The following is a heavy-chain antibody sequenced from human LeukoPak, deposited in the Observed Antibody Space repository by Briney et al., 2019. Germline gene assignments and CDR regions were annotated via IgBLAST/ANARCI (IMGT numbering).Heavy chain of an antibody. D-gene: IGHD3-9*01. CDR1: GFTFNTFN. V-gene: IGHV3-21*01. CDR3: ARGHYDVLAASYRWTPDY. CDR2: ITNGGDYI. Sequence: GGSLRLSCAASGFTFNTFNMNWVRQAPGKGLEWVSSITNGGDYIYYADSVKGRFTTSRDNAKNSLSLQLNSLRVEDTAVYYCARGHYDVLAASYRWTPDYWGQGTLVTVSS. J-gene: IGHJ4*02.